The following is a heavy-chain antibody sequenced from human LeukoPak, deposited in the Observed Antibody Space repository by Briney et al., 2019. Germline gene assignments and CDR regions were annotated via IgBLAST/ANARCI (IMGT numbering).Heavy chain of an antibody. Sequence: ASVKVSCKASGYTFTSYGISWVRQAPGQGLEWMGWISAYNGNTNYAQKLQGRVTITTDTSTSTAYMELRSLRSDDTAVYHCARDGIIAAAGIKDYWGQGTLVTVSS. V-gene: IGHV1-18*04. CDR3: ARDGIIAAAGIKDY. CDR2: ISAYNGNT. CDR1: GYTFTSYG. D-gene: IGHD6-13*01. J-gene: IGHJ4*02.